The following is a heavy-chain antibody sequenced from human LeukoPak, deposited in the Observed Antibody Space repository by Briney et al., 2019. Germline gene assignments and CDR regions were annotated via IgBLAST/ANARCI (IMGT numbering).Heavy chain of an antibody. CDR2: INHSGST. CDR1: GGSFSGYY. D-gene: IGHD4-17*01. V-gene: IGHV4-34*01. Sequence: SETLSLTCAVYGGSFSGYYWSWIRQPSGKGLEWIGEINHSGSTNYNPSLKSRVTISVDTSKNQFSLKLSSVTAADTAVYYCARVRANDYGDNGWFDPWGQGTLVTVSS. CDR3: ARVRANDYGDNGWFDP. J-gene: IGHJ5*02.